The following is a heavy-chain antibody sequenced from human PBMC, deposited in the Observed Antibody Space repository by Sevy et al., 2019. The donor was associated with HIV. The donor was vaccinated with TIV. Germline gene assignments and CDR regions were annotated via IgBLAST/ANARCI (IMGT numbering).Heavy chain of an antibody. Sequence: ASVKVSCKTSGYSFANHDLNWVRQAPGHGLEWLGWISPFNGNTHSALKFRGRVSMTADTSTSTAYMELRSLRPDDTAVYYCARGYYYDSSGLYAGEYCDYWGHGTQVTVSS. D-gene: IGHD3-22*01. CDR2: ISPFNGNT. CDR1: GYSFANHD. V-gene: IGHV1-18*04. J-gene: IGHJ4*01. CDR3: ARGYYYDSSGLYAGEYCDY.